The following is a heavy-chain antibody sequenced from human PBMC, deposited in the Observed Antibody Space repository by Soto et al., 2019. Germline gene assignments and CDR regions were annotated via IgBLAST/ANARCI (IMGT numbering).Heavy chain of an antibody. CDR1: GYTFSDTA. D-gene: IGHD1-26*01. CDR2: VASKPEGYTT. CDR3: NKCSGTLSAPAA. Sequence: GGSLRLSCAASGYTFSDTAIHWVRQAPGKGLEWVGRVASKPEGYTTTYGASVKGRFTISRDESQNTAYLQMNSLKTEDTAVYYCNKCSGTLSAPAALGPGTLVTVSS. V-gene: IGHV3-73*01. J-gene: IGHJ5*02.